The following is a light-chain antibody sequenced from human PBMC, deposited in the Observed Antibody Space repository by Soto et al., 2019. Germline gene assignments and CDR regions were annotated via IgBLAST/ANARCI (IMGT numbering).Light chain of an antibody. Sequence: EIVLTQSPGTLSLSPRERATLSCRASQSVSSSYLACYQQKPGQAPRLLIYGASSRATGTTDRFSGSGSGTDLTRTISRLEPEDFAVYYCQQYGSSPPWTFGQGTKVEIK. J-gene: IGKJ1*01. CDR1: QSVSSSY. V-gene: IGKV3-20*01. CDR3: QQYGSSPPWT. CDR2: GAS.